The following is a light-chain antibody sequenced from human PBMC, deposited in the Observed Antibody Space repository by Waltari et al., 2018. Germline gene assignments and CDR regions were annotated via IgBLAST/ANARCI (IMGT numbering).Light chain of an antibody. CDR2: GAS. CDR3: QQYGGSLIT. CDR1: QNVIN. Sequence: EIVLTQSPGTLSLSPGERATLSCKASQNVINLAWYQQKPGQAPGLLIYGASSRATGIPDRFSGSGSGAVFTLTISRLEPEDFAVYYCQQYGGSLITFGPGTKVDIK. J-gene: IGKJ3*01. V-gene: IGKV3-20*01.